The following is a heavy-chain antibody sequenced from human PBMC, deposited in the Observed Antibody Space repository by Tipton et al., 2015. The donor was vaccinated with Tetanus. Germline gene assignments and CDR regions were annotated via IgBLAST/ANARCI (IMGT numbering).Heavy chain of an antibody. CDR3: ARGVWSGPYTGTIDY. CDR1: GFTVSSHY. D-gene: IGHD3-3*01. V-gene: IGHV3-66*01. J-gene: IGHJ4*02. CDR2: LYSGGDT. Sequence: SLRLSCAVSGFTVSSHYMSWLRQDPGKGLEWVASLYSGGDTYYADSVKGRFTISRDNSKNTLYVQMNSLRADDTAVYYCARGVWSGPYTGTIDYWGQGTLVTVSS.